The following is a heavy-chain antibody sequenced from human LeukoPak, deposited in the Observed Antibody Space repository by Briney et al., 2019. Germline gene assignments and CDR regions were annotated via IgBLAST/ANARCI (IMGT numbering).Heavy chain of an antibody. V-gene: IGHV1-18*01. Sequence: ASVKVSCKASGYTFTSYGISWVRQAPGQGLQWMGWISAYNGNTNYAQKLQGRVTMTTDTSTSTAYMELRSLRSDDTAVYYCARELKVGASAAFDIWGQEPMVTVSS. CDR3: ARELKVGASAAFDI. J-gene: IGHJ3*02. CDR2: ISAYNGNT. CDR1: GYTFTSYG. D-gene: IGHD1-26*01.